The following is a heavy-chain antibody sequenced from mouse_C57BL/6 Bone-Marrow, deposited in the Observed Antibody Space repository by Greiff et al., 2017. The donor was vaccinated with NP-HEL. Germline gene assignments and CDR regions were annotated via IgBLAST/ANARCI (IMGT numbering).Heavy chain of an antibody. Sequence: EVQVVESGGGLVQPGGSLSLSCAASGFTFTDYYMSWVRQPPGQALEWLGFIRNKANGYTTEYSASVKGRCTISRDNSQSILYLRMNALRAEDSATYYCARSHPPWGAMDYWGQGTSVTVSS. CDR3: ARSHPPWGAMDY. CDR1: GFTFTDYY. CDR2: IRNKANGYTT. V-gene: IGHV7-3*01. J-gene: IGHJ4*01.